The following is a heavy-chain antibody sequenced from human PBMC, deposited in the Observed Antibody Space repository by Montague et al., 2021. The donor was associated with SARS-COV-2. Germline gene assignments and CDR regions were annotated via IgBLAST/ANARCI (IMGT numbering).Heavy chain of an antibody. V-gene: IGHV4-34*01. J-gene: IGHJ4*02. CDR3: ARGSSFVTIFGVVITDPLFDY. Sequence: SETLSLTCAVHGGSFSGYYWSWIRQPPGKGLEWIGEINHSGSTNYNPSLKSRVTISVDTSKNQFSLKLSSVTAADTAVYYCARGSSFVTIFGVVITDPLFDYWGQGTLVTVSS. D-gene: IGHD3-3*01. CDR2: INHSGST. CDR1: GGSFSGYY.